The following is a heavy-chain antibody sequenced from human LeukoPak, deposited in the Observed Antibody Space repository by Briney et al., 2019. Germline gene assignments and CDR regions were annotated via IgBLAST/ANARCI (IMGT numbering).Heavy chain of an antibody. CDR1: GFTFSSYS. V-gene: IGHV3-21*01. Sequence: GGSLRLSCAACGFTFSSYSMNWVRQAPGKGLEWVSSISSSSSYIYYADSVKGRFTISRDNAKNSLYLQMNSLRAEDTAVYYSARVVAATGSSWYDYWGQGTLVTVSS. CDR3: ARVVAATGSSWYDY. D-gene: IGHD6-13*01. J-gene: IGHJ4*02. CDR2: ISSSSSYI.